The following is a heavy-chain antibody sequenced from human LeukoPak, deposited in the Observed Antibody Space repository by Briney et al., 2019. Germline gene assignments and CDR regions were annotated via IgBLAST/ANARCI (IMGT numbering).Heavy chain of an antibody. D-gene: IGHD5-18*01. V-gene: IGHV3-53*04. CDR2: IYSGGST. CDR1: GFTVSSNY. J-gene: IGHJ4*02. CDR3: ARGLRGYSYGSFDY. Sequence: GGSLRLSCAASGFTVSSNYMSWVRQAPGKGLEWVSVIYSGGSTYYADSVKGRFTISRHNSKNTLYLQMNSLRAEDTAVYYCARGLRGYSYGSFDYWGQGTLVTVSS.